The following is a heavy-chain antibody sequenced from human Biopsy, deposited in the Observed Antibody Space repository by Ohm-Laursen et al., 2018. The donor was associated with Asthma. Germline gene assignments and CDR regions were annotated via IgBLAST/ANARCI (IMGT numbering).Heavy chain of an antibody. CDR2: IMTVFGTT. D-gene: IGHD6-19*01. J-gene: IGHJ6*02. Sequence: GSSVKVSCKAPGGTFSNFAISWVRQAPGQGLEWLGGIMTVFGTTNYAQKFQGRVTITADESTSTAYMGVTSLRSEDTAIYYCARCQVGYSSGWSLLLKKIYYPGMDVWGQGTAVTVSS. CDR1: GGTFSNFA. CDR3: ARCQVGYSSGWSLLLKKIYYPGMDV. V-gene: IGHV1-69*01.